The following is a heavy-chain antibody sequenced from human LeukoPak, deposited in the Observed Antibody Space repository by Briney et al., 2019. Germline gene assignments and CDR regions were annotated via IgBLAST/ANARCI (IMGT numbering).Heavy chain of an antibody. D-gene: IGHD2-2*01. J-gene: IGHJ4*02. CDR3: ARDLGVVPAAD. CDR2: IYYSGST. V-gene: IGHV4-59*01. CDR1: GGAITNYY. Sequence: SETLSLTCGVSGGAITNYYWNWIRQPPGKGLEWIGYIYYSGSTNYNPSLKSRVTISVDTSKNQFSLKLSSVTAADTAVYYCARDLGVVPAADWGQGTLVTVSS.